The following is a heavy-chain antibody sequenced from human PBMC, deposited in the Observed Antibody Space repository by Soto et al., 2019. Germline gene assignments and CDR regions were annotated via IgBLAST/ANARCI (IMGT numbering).Heavy chain of an antibody. D-gene: IGHD2-15*01. Sequence: PSETLSLTCAFSCYSIISGYYWGWIRQPPGKGLEWIGSIYHSGSTYYNPSLKSRVTISVDTSKNQFSLKLSSVTAAGTAVYYCASAYCSGGSCFRWYWGQGTLVTVSS. CDR2: IYHSGST. CDR3: ASAYCSGGSCFRWY. J-gene: IGHJ4*02. CDR1: CYSIISGYY. V-gene: IGHV4-38-2*01.